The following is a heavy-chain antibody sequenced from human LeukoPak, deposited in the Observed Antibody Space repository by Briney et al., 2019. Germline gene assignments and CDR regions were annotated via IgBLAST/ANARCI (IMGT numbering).Heavy chain of an antibody. D-gene: IGHD3-16*01. CDR2: MYHNGST. V-gene: IGHV4-39*07. Sequence: PSETLSLTCTVSGGSISSYSYYWGWIRQPPGKGLEWIGSMYHNGSTYYNPSLKNRVTISLDTSKNHFSLKLSSVTAADTAVYYCARSIGGGLSEFYLDYWGQGTLVTVSS. CDR1: GGSISSYSYY. J-gene: IGHJ4*02. CDR3: ARSIGGGLSEFYLDY.